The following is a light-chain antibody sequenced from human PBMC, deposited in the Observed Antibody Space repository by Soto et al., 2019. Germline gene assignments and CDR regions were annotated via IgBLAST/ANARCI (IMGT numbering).Light chain of an antibody. Sequence: DIQMTQSPSTLSASVGDRVTITCRASQSISIWLAWYQQKPGKVPSLLIYKASSLHNGVSSRFSGSGSGTEFTLTISSLQPDDFATYYCQQYNSHPYAFGQGTKLEIK. V-gene: IGKV1-5*03. J-gene: IGKJ2*01. CDR1: QSISIW. CDR3: QQYNSHPYA. CDR2: KAS.